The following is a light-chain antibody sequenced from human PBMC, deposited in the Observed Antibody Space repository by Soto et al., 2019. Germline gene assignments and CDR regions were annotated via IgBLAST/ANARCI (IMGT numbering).Light chain of an antibody. CDR3: NSYTPLSNRV. CDR1: STDIGAYNY. V-gene: IGLV2-14*01. J-gene: IGLJ1*01. Sequence: QSALTQPASVSGSPGQSITISCTGTSTDIGAYNYVSWYQQHPGKAPKLLIYEVTNRPSGVSNRFSGFKSGNTASLTISGLQAEDEANYYCNSYTPLSNRVFGAGTKVTVL. CDR2: EVT.